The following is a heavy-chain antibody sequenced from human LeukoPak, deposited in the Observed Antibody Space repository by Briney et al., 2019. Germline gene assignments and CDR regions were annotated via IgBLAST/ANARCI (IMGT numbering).Heavy chain of an antibody. Sequence: GGSLRLSCAASGFTFSSNAMSWVRQAPGKGLEWVSAISGSGGRTYYADSVKGRFTISRDNSKNTLYLQMNSLRAEDTVVYYCAKRYSSSWYYFDYWGQGTLVTVSS. CDR2: ISGSGGRT. D-gene: IGHD6-13*01. J-gene: IGHJ4*02. V-gene: IGHV3-23*01. CDR3: AKRYSSSWYYFDY. CDR1: GFTFSSNA.